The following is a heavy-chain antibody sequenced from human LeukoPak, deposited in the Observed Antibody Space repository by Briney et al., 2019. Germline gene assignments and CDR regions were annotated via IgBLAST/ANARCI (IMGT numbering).Heavy chain of an antibody. J-gene: IGHJ4*02. Sequence: ASVKVSCKASGYSFTGYGITWVRQAPGQGLEWMGWISVHNDNTNYAQKFQGRVTMTTDTYTSTAYMELRSLRSDDTAVYYCARNESSSGSHGYWGQGTLVTVSS. V-gene: IGHV1-18*01. CDR2: ISVHNDNT. D-gene: IGHD1-26*01. CDR1: GYSFTGYG. CDR3: ARNESSSGSHGY.